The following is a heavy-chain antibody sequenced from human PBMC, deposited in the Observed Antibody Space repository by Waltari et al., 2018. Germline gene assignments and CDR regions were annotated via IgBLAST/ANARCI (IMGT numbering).Heavy chain of an antibody. CDR3: ARGHAGSGSLWFDP. CDR2: INHSGST. V-gene: IGHV4-34*01. J-gene: IGHJ5*02. CDR1: GGSFSGYY. D-gene: IGHD3-10*01. Sequence: VQLQQWGAGLLKPSATLSLTCAVYGGSFSGYYCSWLRQPPGKGLEWIVEINHSGSTNYNPSLKSRVTRSVDTSKNQFSLKLSSVTAADTAVYYCARGHAGSGSLWFDPWGQGTLVTVSS.